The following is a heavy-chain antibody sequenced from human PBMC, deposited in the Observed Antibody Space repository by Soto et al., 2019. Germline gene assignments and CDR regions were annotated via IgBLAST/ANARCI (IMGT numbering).Heavy chain of an antibody. Sequence: ASVKVSCKASGYTFTGYYMHWVRQAPGQGLEWMGWINPNSGGTNYAQKFQGWVTMTRDTSISTAYMELSRLRSDDTAVYYCARGVSGVVVPAAIIWFDPWGQGTLVTVSS. D-gene: IGHD2-2*02. CDR1: GYTFTGYY. CDR3: ARGVSGVVVPAAIIWFDP. J-gene: IGHJ5*02. CDR2: INPNSGGT. V-gene: IGHV1-2*04.